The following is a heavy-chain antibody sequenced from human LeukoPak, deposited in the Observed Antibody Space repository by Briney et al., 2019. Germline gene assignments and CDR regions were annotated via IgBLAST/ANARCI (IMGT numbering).Heavy chain of an antibody. Sequence: GGSLRLSCAASGFTFSSYWMSWVRQAPGKGLEWVANIKEDGSEKYYADSVKGRFTISRDNAKNSLYLQMNSLRAEDTAVYYCARFNDNDDAFDIWGQGTEVTVSS. CDR2: IKEDGSEK. CDR1: GFTFSSYW. CDR3: ARFNDNDDAFDI. D-gene: IGHD1-1*01. J-gene: IGHJ3*02. V-gene: IGHV3-7*01.